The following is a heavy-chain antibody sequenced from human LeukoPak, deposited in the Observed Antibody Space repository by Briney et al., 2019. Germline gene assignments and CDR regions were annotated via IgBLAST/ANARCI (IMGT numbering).Heavy chain of an antibody. J-gene: IGHJ4*02. CDR3: AKEWSIAAAGTAPFDY. V-gene: IGHV3-23*01. D-gene: IGHD6-13*01. Sequence: PGGSLRLSCAASGFTFSSYWMSWVRQAPGKGLEWVSAISGSGGSTYYADSVKGRFTISRDNSKNTLYLQMNSLRAEDTAIYYCAKEWSIAAAGTAPFDYWGQGTLVTVSS. CDR1: GFTFSSYW. CDR2: ISGSGGST.